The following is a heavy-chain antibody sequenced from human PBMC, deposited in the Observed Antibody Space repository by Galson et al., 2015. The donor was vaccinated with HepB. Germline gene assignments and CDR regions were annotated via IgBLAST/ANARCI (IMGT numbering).Heavy chain of an antibody. J-gene: IGHJ5*01. Sequence: SLRLSCAASGLTFCNFGMHWVRQAPGQGLVWVAFIWYDGSNKYYGDSVKGRFTISRDNSKNTVYLQMNSLRAEDTAVYYCATDRADTWFGSWGQGTLVTVSS. V-gene: IGHV3-33*01. CDR1: GLTFCNFG. CDR2: IWYDGSNK. CDR3: ATDRADTWFGS.